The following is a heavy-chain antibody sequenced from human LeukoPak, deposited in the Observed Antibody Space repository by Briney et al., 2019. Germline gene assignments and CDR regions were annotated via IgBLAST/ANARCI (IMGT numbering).Heavy chain of an antibody. CDR3: ARASGGFDWLYYYYYMDV. V-gene: IGHV1-2*02. Sequence: GASVKVSCKASGYTFTGYYMHWVRQAPGQGLEWMGWINPNSGGTNYAQKFQGRVTMTRDTSISTAYMELSRLRSDDTAVYYCARASGGFDWLYYYYYMDVWGKGTTVTVSS. D-gene: IGHD3-9*01. CDR1: GYTFTGYY. J-gene: IGHJ6*03. CDR2: INPNSGGT.